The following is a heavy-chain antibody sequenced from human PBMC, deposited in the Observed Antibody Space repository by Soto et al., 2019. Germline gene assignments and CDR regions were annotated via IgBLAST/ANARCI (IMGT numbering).Heavy chain of an antibody. CDR3: ALEFSSAHIKYYDF. CDR2: VTHTGAT. Sequence: QVQLQESGPGLVKPSETLSLTCTVSGGSISLERFYWTWIRQPPGKALEWIGYVTHTGATNYNPSLQGRVDISVDTSRNQFSLKLRSLTAAHTDVSFCALEFSSAHIKYYDFWGQGALVSVSA. J-gene: IGHJ4*02. V-gene: IGHV4-61*01. CDR1: GGSISLERFY.